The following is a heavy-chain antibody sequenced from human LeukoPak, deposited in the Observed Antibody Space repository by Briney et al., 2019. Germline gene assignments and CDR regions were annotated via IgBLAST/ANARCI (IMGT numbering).Heavy chain of an antibody. CDR2: ISYDGSNK. V-gene: IGHV3-30*18. J-gene: IGHJ6*02. CDR3: AKVSRSIAVAGTNYYYGMDV. D-gene: IGHD6-19*01. CDR1: GFTFSSYG. Sequence: PGRSLRLSCAASGFTFSSYGMHWVRQAPGKGLEWVAVISYDGSNKYYADSVKGRFTISRDNSKNTLYLRMNRLRAEDTAVYYCAKVSRSIAVAGTNYYYGMDVWGQGTTVTVSS.